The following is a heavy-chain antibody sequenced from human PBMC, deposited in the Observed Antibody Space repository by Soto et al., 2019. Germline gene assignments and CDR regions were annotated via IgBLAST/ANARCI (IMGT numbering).Heavy chain of an antibody. V-gene: IGHV4-39*01. Sequence: SDTLSLTCTVSGGSISSSSYYWALNRQPPGKGLEWIGSIYYSGSTYYNPSLKSRVTIYVDTSKNQSSLKLSSVTAADTAVYYCARVLYSSGWWSWFDPWGQGTLVTVYS. CDR1: GGSISSSSYY. CDR3: ARVLYSSGWWSWFDP. J-gene: IGHJ5*02. D-gene: IGHD6-19*01. CDR2: IYYSGST.